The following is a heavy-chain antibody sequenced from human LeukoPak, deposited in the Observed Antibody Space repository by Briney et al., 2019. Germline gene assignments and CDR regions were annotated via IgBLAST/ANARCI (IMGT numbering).Heavy chain of an antibody. CDR3: ATFSSGWYYFDY. J-gene: IGHJ4*02. CDR2: IYHGGNT. CDR1: GYSISSGYY. D-gene: IGHD6-19*01. V-gene: IGHV4-38-2*02. Sequence: SETLSLTSTVSGYSISSGYYWGWIRQPPGKGLEWIGSIYHGGNTYYNPSLKSRVTISVDTSKNQFSLKLSSVTAADTAVYYCATFSSGWYYFDYWGQGTLVTVSS.